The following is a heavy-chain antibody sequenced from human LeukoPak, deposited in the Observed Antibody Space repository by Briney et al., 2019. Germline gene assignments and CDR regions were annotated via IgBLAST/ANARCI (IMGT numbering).Heavy chain of an antibody. Sequence: SETLSLTCTVSGYSISSGYYWGWIRQPPGKGLEWIGSIYHSGSTYYNPSLKSRVTISVDTSKNQFSLKLSSVTAADTAVYYCARDTGRFAGLLGYWGQGTLVTVSS. CDR1: GYSISSGYY. V-gene: IGHV4-38-2*02. D-gene: IGHD3-16*01. J-gene: IGHJ4*02. CDR3: ARDTGRFAGLLGY. CDR2: IYHSGST.